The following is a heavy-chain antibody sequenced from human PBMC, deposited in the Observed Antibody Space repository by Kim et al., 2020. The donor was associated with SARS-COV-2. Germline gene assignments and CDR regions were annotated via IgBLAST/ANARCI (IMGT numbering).Heavy chain of an antibody. Sequence: SETLSLTCAVYGGSLSGFHWNWIRQPPGRGLEWIAEINHSGTSNSNPSLKSRVTISADTSKNHFSLKLSSVTAADTAVYYCARAGSTFYFDYWGQGSLVT. CDR2: INHSGTS. J-gene: IGHJ4*02. V-gene: IGHV4-34*01. CDR1: GGSLSGFH. CDR3: ARAGSTFYFDY.